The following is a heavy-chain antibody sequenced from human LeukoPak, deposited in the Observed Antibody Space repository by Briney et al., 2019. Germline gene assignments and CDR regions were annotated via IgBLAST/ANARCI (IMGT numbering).Heavy chain of an antibody. CDR3: ARSYYDILTGYRNWFDP. Sequence: SETLSLTCTVSGGSISSSSYYWGWIRQPPGKGLEWIGSIYYSGSTYYNPSLKSRVTISVDTSKNQFSLKLSSVTAADTAVYYCARSYYDILTGYRNWFDPWGQGTLVTVSS. D-gene: IGHD3-9*01. CDR1: GGSISSSSYY. CDR2: IYYSGST. J-gene: IGHJ5*02. V-gene: IGHV4-39*07.